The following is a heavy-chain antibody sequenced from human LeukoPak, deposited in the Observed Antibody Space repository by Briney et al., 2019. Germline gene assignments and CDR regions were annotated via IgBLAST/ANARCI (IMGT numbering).Heavy chain of an antibody. CDR2: FDPEDGET. Sequence: GASVKVSCKVSGYTLSELSMHWVRQTPGKGLEWMGGFDPEDGETIYAQKFQGRVTMTEDTSADTAYMELSSLRSDDTAVYYCARDSSQYYDFWSGYSTNWFDPWGQGTLVTVSS. CDR3: ARDSSQYYDFWSGYSTNWFDP. V-gene: IGHV1-24*01. CDR1: GYTLSELS. D-gene: IGHD3-3*01. J-gene: IGHJ5*02.